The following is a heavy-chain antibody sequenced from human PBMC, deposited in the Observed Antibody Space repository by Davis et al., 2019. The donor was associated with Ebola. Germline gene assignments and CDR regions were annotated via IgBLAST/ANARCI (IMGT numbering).Heavy chain of an antibody. J-gene: IGHJ6*03. D-gene: IGHD2-21*01. V-gene: IGHV4-61*01. CDR1: GASVSSGTYY. CDR2: VHHSGIT. Sequence: MPSETLSLTCTVSGASVSSGTYYWNWIRQPPGKGLEWIGYVHHSGITNFDPSLNRRITISLDTSKNQLSLEMSPVTPADTAMYYCARGLVVPVALLNHMDVWGEGTMVTVPS. CDR3: ARGLVVPVALLNHMDV.